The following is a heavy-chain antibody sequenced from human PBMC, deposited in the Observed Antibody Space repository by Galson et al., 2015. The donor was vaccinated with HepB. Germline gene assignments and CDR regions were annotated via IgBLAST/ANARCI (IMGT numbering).Heavy chain of an antibody. CDR3: ARDGFGIVGGPRGFDY. Sequence: SVKVSCKASGYTFTSYGISWVRQAPGQGLEWMGWISAYNGNTNYAQKLQGRVTMTTDTSTSTAYMELRSLRSDDTAVYYCARDGFGIVGGPRGFDYWGQGTLVTVSS. J-gene: IGHJ4*02. V-gene: IGHV1-18*01. CDR1: GYTFTSYG. D-gene: IGHD1-26*01. CDR2: ISAYNGNT.